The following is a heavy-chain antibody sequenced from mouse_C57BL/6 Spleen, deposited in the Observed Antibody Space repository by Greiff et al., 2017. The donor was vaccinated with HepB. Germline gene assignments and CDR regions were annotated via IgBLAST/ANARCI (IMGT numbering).Heavy chain of an antibody. D-gene: IGHD1-1*01. CDR1: GYTFTDYY. CDR2: INPNNGGT. V-gene: IGHV1-26*01. Sequence: EVQLQQSGPELVKPGASVKISCKASGYTFTDYYMNWVKQSHGKSLEWIGDINPNNGGTSYNQKFKGKATLTVDKSSSTAYMELRSLTSEDSAVYYCARGYYYPYWGQGTTLTVSS. CDR3: ARGYYYPY. J-gene: IGHJ2*01.